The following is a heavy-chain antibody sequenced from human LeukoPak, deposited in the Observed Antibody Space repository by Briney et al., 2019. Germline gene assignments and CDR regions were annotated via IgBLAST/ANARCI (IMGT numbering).Heavy chain of an antibody. V-gene: IGHV4-39*07. CDR1: GGSISSSSYY. CDR2: IYYSGST. CDR3: ASEPMVRGVIRGKEFDP. J-gene: IGHJ5*02. D-gene: IGHD3-10*01. Sequence: TSETLSLTCTVSGGSISSSSYYWGWIRQPPGKGLEWIGSIYYSGSTYYNPSLKSRVTISVDTSKDQFSLKLSSVTAADTAVYYCASEPMVRGVIRGKEFDPWGQGTLVTVSS.